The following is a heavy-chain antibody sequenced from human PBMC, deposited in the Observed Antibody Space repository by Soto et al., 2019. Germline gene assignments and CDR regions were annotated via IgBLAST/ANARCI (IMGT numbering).Heavy chain of an antibody. D-gene: IGHD2-2*01. J-gene: IGHJ6*03. V-gene: IGHV3-23*01. Sequence: EVQVLESGGGSVQPGGSLRLSCAASGFTFSNFAMSWVRHAPGKGLEWVSEISGSTGTTYYADSVKGRFIISRDNSNNTLHLQMNSLRAEYTAVYYCAKDTSSSPYYMDVWGKGTTVTVSS. CDR3: AKDTSSSPYYMDV. CDR2: ISGSTGTT. CDR1: GFTFSNFA.